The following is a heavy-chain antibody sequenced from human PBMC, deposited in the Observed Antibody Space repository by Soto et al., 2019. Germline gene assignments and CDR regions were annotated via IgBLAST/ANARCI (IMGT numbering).Heavy chain of an antibody. V-gene: IGHV1-8*01. CDR3: ARGPIVGAADLLGY. CDR2: MNPNSGNT. J-gene: IGHJ4*02. D-gene: IGHD1-26*01. Sequence: ASVKVSCKASGYTFTSYDINWVRQATGQGLEWMGWMNPNSGNTGYAQKFQGRVTMTRNTSISTAYMELSSLRSEDTAVYYCARGPIVGAADLLGYWGQGTPVTVSS. CDR1: GYTFTSYD.